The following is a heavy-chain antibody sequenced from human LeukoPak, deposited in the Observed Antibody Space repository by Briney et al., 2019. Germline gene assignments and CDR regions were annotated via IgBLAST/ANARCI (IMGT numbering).Heavy chain of an antibody. V-gene: IGHV3-23*01. D-gene: IGHD3-9*01. Sequence: PGGSLRLSCAASGFTFSSYAMSWVRQAPGKGLEWVSAISGSGGSTYYADSVKGRFTISRDNSKNTLYLQMNSLRAEDTAVYYCAEGEILTGPYNWFDPWGQGTLVTVSS. CDR2: ISGSGGST. CDR3: AEGEILTGPYNWFDP. J-gene: IGHJ5*02. CDR1: GFTFSSYA.